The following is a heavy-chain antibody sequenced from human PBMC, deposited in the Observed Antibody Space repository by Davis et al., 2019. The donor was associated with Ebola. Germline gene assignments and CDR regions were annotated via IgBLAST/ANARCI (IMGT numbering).Heavy chain of an antibody. J-gene: IGHJ6*03. CDR2: IIPIFGTA. CDR3: AKEGGVPMFYYYYMDV. Sequence: SVKVSCKASGGTFSSYAISWVRQAPGQGLEWMGGIIPIFGTANYAQKFQGRVTITADESTSTAYMELSSLRAEDTAVYYCAKEGGVPMFYYYYMDVWGKGTTVTVSS. CDR1: GGTFSSYA. D-gene: IGHD3-3*01. V-gene: IGHV1-69*13.